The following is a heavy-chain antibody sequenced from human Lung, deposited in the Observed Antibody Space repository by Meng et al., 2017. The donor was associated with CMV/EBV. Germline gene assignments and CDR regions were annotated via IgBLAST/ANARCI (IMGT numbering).Heavy chain of an antibody. CDR3: TSAPGDY. J-gene: IGHJ4*01. V-gene: IGHV1-2*02. D-gene: IGHD1-14*01. CDR1: GYTFIDYY. Sequence: QVRLVQSGAEVKKPGASVKVSCKASGYTFIDYYMHWVRQAPGQGLERVGWINPKSGGTHYAQSFQGRVTITRDTSINTVYMEISSLKSDDTAVYYCTSAPGDYWGQGTLVTVSS. CDR2: INPKSGGT.